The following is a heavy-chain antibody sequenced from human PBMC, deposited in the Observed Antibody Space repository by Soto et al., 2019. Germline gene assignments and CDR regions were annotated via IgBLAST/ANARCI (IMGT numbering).Heavy chain of an antibody. CDR3: AGGGAGSGPFTGERPDH. CDR1: GNTFTYRY. D-gene: IGHD3-10*01. Sequence: QMQLVQSGAEVKKTGSSVTVSCKALGNTFTYRYLHWVRQAPGQALEWMGWITPFSGDVHYAQKFQERVTITRDRSINTAYMQMSSLRSEDTAMYFCAGGGAGSGPFTGERPDHWGQGTLVTVSS. CDR2: ITPFSGDV. J-gene: IGHJ4*02. V-gene: IGHV1-45*02.